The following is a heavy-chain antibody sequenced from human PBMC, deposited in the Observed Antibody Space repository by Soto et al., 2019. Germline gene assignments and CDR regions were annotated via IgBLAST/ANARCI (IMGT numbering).Heavy chain of an antibody. CDR2: VKYDGSQT. Sequence: GGSLRLSCADSGFTFSSYWMSWVRQAPGQGLEWVANVKYDGSQTYYVGSVKGRFTISRDNAKNSLYLQMNSLRAEDTAVYYCTRDFQGPLDYGMDVWGQGTTVTVSS. J-gene: IGHJ6*02. CDR1: GFTFSSYW. CDR3: TRDFQGPLDYGMDV. V-gene: IGHV3-7*01. D-gene: IGHD1-1*01.